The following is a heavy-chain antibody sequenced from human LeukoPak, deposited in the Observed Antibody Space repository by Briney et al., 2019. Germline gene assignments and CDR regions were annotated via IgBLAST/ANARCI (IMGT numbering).Heavy chain of an antibody. Sequence: SETLSLTCTVSGGSIRSTSYYWGWIRQPPGKGLEWIGSIYYSGSTYYNPSLKSRVAISVDTSKNQFSLKLSSVTAADTAVYYCARDLYSSRTNDAFVIWGQGTMVTVSS. D-gene: IGHD6-13*01. CDR2: IYYSGST. V-gene: IGHV4-39*07. J-gene: IGHJ3*02. CDR1: GGSIRSTSYY. CDR3: ARDLYSSRTNDAFVI.